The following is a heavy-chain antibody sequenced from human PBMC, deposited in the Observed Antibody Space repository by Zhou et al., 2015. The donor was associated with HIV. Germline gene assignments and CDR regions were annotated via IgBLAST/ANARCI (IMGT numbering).Heavy chain of an antibody. CDR3: ARGFYDSSGFYYYFDY. J-gene: IGHJ4*02. D-gene: IGHD3-22*01. V-gene: IGHV1-8*01. Sequence: QVQLVQSGAEVKKPGASVKVSCKASGYTFTGYDINWVRQATGQGLEWMGWMNPNSGNTGYAQKFQGRVTMTRNTSISTAYMELSSLRSEDTAVYYCARGFYDSSGFYYYFDYWGQGTLVTVSS. CDR1: GYTFTGYD. CDR2: MNPNSGNT.